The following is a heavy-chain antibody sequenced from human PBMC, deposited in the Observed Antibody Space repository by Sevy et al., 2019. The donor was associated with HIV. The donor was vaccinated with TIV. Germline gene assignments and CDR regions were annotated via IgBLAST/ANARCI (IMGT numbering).Heavy chain of an antibody. J-gene: IGHJ4*02. CDR3: ARRYCSSTSCYCDY. V-gene: IGHV3-7*03. CDR1: GFTFSSYW. CDR2: IKQDGSEK. Sequence: GGSLRLSCAASGFTFSSYWMSWVRQAPGKGLEWVANIKQDGSEKYYVDSVKGRFTISRDNAKNSLYLQMNSLRAEDTAVYYCARRYCSSTSCYCDYWGQGTLVTVSS. D-gene: IGHD2-2*01.